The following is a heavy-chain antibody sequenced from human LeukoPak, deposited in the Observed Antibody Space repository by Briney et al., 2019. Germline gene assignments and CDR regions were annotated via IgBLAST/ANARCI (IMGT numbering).Heavy chain of an antibody. CDR1: GFTFSSFS. V-gene: IGHV3-48*02. CDR2: ISNSGSDI. D-gene: IGHD4-17*01. Sequence: TGGSLRLSCAASGFTFSSFSMNWVRQAPGEGLEWISYISNSGSDISYADSVKGRFTISRANAKNSLYLQMNSLRDEDTAVYYCARLTYGYWGQGTLVSVSS. J-gene: IGHJ4*02. CDR3: ARLTYGY.